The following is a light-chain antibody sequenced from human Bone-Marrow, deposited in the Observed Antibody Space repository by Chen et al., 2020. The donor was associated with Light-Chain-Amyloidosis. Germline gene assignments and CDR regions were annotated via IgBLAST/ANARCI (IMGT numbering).Light chain of an antibody. Sequence: DIQMPQSPASLSASVGDRVTTTCREIERFSIYLYWYQQKPGNAPNLLIYTASRLHSRVPSRFSGSGSSTDCTLTIVELPPEDFATYCCQQSYSTPLTYGPGTTVDVQ. J-gene: IGKJ3*01. V-gene: IGKV1-39*01. CDR3: QQSYSTPLT. CDR2: TAS. CDR1: ERFSIY.